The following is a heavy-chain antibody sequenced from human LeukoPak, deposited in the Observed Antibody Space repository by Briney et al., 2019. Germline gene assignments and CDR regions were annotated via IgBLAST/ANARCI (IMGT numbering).Heavy chain of an antibody. CDR3: ARERGYSSRDSAFDI. CDR2: IYYSGST. Sequence: SETLSLTCTVSGGSISSSSYYWGWIRQPPGKGLEWIGSIYYSGSTYYNPSLKSRITISVDTSKNQFSLKLSSVTAADTAVYYCARERGYSSRDSAFDIWGQGTMVTVSS. J-gene: IGHJ3*02. V-gene: IGHV4-39*07. D-gene: IGHD6-13*01. CDR1: GGSISSSSYY.